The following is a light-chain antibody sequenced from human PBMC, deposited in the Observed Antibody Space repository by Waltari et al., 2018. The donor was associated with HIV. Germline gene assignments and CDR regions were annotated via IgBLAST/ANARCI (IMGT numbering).Light chain of an antibody. Sequence: DIQMTQPPSSLSASVGDRVTITCRASQAISNNLAWYQQKPGKVPKLLIYGASTLRSGVPSRFSGSGSGTDFTLTISSLQPDDVATYYCQNYNSAPPTFGQGTRLDIK. V-gene: IGKV1-27*01. CDR2: GAS. CDR1: QAISNN. J-gene: IGKJ5*01. CDR3: QNYNSAPPT.